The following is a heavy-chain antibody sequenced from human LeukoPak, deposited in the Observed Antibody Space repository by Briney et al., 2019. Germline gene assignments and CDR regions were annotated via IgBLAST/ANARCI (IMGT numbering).Heavy chain of an antibody. CDR2: IIPIFGTA. J-gene: IGHJ4*02. CDR1: GGTFSIYA. Sequence: GASVNVSFKASGGTFSIYAISWVRQAPGQGLEWMGGIIPIFGTANYAQKFQGRVTITADESTSTAYMELSSLRSEDTAVYYCARDLAAPYFDYWGQGTLVTVSS. D-gene: IGHD2-15*01. CDR3: ARDLAAPYFDY. V-gene: IGHV1-69*01.